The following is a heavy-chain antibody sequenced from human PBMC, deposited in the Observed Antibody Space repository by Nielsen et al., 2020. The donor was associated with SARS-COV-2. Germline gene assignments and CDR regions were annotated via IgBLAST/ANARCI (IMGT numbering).Heavy chain of an antibody. D-gene: IGHD3-10*01. Sequence: SETLSLTCAVSGGSISSGGYSWSWIRQPPGKGLEWIGYIYHSESTYYNPSLKSRVTISVDRSKNQFSLELSSVTAADTAVYYCARGVTDPDYGMDVWGQGTTVTVSS. J-gene: IGHJ6*02. CDR2: IYHSEST. CDR1: GGSISSGGYS. CDR3: ARGVTDPDYGMDV. V-gene: IGHV4-30-2*01.